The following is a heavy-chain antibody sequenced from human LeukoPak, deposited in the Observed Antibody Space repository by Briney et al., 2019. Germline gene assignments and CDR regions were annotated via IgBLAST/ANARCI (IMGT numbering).Heavy chain of an antibody. Sequence: SETLSLTCTVSGGSISSGDYYWSWIRQPPGKGPEWIRYIYYSGSTYYNPSLKSRVTISVDTSKNQFSLKLSSVTAADTAVYYCARGGYSYGSSPWFDPWGQGTLVTVSS. CDR1: GGSISSGDYY. V-gene: IGHV4-30-4*08. J-gene: IGHJ5*02. CDR2: IYYSGST. CDR3: ARGGYSYGSSPWFDP. D-gene: IGHD5-18*01.